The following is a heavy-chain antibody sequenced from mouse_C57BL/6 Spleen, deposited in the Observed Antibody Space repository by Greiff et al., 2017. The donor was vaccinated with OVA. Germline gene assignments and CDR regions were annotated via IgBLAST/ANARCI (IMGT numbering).Heavy chain of an antibody. CDR3: ARRYSNYAWYFDV. J-gene: IGHJ1*03. D-gene: IGHD2-5*01. CDR1: GYTFTSYW. Sequence: QVQLQQPGAELVMPGASVKLSCKASGYTFTSYWMHWVKQRPGQGLEWIGEIDPSDSYTNYNQKFKGKSTLTVDKSSSTAYMQLSSLTSEDSAVYYCARRYSNYAWYFDVWGTGTTVTVSS. CDR2: IDPSDSYT. V-gene: IGHV1-69*01.